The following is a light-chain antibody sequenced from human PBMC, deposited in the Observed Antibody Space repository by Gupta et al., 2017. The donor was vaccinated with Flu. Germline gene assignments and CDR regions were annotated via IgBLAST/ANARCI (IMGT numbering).Light chain of an antibody. CDR2: DAS. V-gene: IGKV3-11*01. CDR1: DSVSTY. J-gene: IGKJ3*01. CDR3: QNRRTWLFI. Sequence: PATLSLSLGERATLSFRASDSVSTYLAWYQQKPGQAPRLLIYDASNSATGNPARFSGSGSGTEFTLTISSLEPEDSAVYYCQNRRTWLFIFGHGTXVDIK.